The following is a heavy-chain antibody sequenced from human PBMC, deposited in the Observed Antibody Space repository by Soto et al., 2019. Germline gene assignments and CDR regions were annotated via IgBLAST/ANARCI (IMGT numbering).Heavy chain of an antibody. D-gene: IGHD3-10*01. CDR2: IIPIFGTA. V-gene: IGHV1-69*13. J-gene: IGHJ6*02. CDR3: ASRDYYGPGTSNSGGRYYGMDV. Sequence: SGEVAFRAAWGTFSSYAIGWVRQAPVQGLEWMGGIIPIFGTANYAQKFQGRVTITADESTSTAYMELSSLRYEDTAVYYCASRDYYGPGTSNSGGRYYGMDVWGQGTTVTVCS. CDR1: WGTFSSYA.